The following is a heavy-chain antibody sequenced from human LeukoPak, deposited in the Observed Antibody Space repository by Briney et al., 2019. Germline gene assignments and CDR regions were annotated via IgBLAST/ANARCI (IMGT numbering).Heavy chain of an antibody. Sequence: GGSLRLSCAASGFTFSSYAMHWVRQAPGKGLEWVAVISYDGSNKYYADSVKGRFTISRDNSKNTLYLQMNSLRAEDMAVYYCARDFRPEVGATTAFDYWGQGTLVTVSS. CDR2: ISYDGSNK. CDR3: ARDFRPEVGATTAFDY. V-gene: IGHV3-30*04. D-gene: IGHD1-26*01. J-gene: IGHJ4*02. CDR1: GFTFSSYA.